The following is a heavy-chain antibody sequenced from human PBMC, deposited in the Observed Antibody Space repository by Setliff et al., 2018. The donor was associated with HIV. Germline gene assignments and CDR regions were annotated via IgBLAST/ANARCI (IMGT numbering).Heavy chain of an antibody. CDR1: GGSISSDNW. D-gene: IGHD6-13*01. CDR3: GRDEHGFNSNWYGVD. V-gene: IGHV4-4*02. CDR2: IYHSGSA. Sequence: PSETLSLTCAVSGGSISSDNWWTWLRQPPGKGLEWLGEIYHSGSANYNPSLKSRVTISVDTSKNQFSLKLSSVTVADTALYYCGRDEHGFNSNWYGVDWGQGTLVTVSS. J-gene: IGHJ4*02.